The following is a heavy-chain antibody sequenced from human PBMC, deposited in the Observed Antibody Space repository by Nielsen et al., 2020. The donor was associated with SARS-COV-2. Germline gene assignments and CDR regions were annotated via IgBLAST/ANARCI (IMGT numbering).Heavy chain of an antibody. J-gene: IGHJ6*02. CDR2: IIPIFGTA. CDR1: GGTFSSYA. CDR3: ANRAGKRGMGYYYYGMDV. D-gene: IGHD3-10*01. V-gene: IGHV1-69*13. Sequence: SVKVSCKASGGTFSSYAISWVRQAPGQGLEWMGGIIPIFGTANYAQKFQGRVTITADESTSTAYMELSSLRSEDTAVYYCANRAGKRGMGYYYYGMDVWGHGTMVTVSS.